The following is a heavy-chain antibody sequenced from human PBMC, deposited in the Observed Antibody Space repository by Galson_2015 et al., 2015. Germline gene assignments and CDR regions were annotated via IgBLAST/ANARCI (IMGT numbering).Heavy chain of an antibody. CDR2: INPNSGDT. V-gene: IGHV1-2*06. CDR1: GYTFTGYY. J-gene: IGHJ1*01. D-gene: IGHD3-16*02. CDR3: ARIFGGVIVDETSQC. Sequence: SVKVSCKASGYTFTGYYLHWFRQAPGQGLEWMGRINPNSGDTNYAQKFQGRVTMTRDTSISTAYLELSGLISDDTALYYCARIFGGVIVDETSQCWGQGALVTVSS.